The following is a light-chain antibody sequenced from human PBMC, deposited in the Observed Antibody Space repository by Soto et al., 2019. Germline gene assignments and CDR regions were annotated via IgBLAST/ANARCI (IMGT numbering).Light chain of an antibody. CDR2: DAS. CDR1: QSVRSY. CDR3: QQRSNWLT. V-gene: IGKV3-11*01. Sequence: EIVLTQSPATLSLSPGERATLSCRASQSVRSYLAWYQQKPGQAPRLLIYDASNRATGILARFSGSGSGTDFTLTISSLEPEDFAVYYCQQRSNWLTFGGGTKVEIK. J-gene: IGKJ4*01.